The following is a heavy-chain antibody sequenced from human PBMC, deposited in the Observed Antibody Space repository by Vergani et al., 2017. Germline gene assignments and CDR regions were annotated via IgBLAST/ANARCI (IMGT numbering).Heavy chain of an antibody. CDR1: GYSFTSYW. D-gene: IGHD3-22*01. V-gene: IGHV5-10-1*03. CDR2: IDPSDSYT. J-gene: IGHJ3*02. CDR3: ARPGDYYDSSGYYHDAFDI. Sequence: EVQLVQSGAEVKKPGESLRISCKGSGYSFTSYWISWVRQMPGKGLEWMGRIDPSDSYTNYSPSFQGHVTISADKSISTAYLQWSSLKASDTDMYYCARPGDYYDSSGYYHDAFDIWGQGTMVTVSS.